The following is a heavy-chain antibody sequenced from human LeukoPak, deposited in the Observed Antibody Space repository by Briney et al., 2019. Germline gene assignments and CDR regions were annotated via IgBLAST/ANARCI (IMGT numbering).Heavy chain of an antibody. J-gene: IGHJ4*02. Sequence: PSETLSLTCTVSGGSISSYYWSWIRQPPGKGLEWIGSMHSSGSTYYNPSLKSRLTISIDMSKNQFSLKLNSVTAADTAVYYCAREMYDSGGYRVSYFDYWGQGTLVTVSS. CDR1: GGSISSYY. CDR3: AREMYDSGGYRVSYFDY. D-gene: IGHD3-22*01. V-gene: IGHV4-59*12. CDR2: MHSSGST.